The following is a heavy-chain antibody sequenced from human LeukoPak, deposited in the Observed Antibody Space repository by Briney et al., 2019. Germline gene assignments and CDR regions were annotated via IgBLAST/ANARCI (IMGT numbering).Heavy chain of an antibody. CDR1: GGSISSYY. Sequence: SETLSLTCTVSGGSISSYYWSWIRQPPGKGLEWIGYIYYCGSTNYNPSLKSRVTISVDTSKNQFSLKLSSVTAADTAVYYCARDRGTFGELFFDYWGQGTLVTVSS. CDR3: ARDRGTFGELFFDY. CDR2: IYYCGST. D-gene: IGHD3-10*01. V-gene: IGHV4-59*01. J-gene: IGHJ4*02.